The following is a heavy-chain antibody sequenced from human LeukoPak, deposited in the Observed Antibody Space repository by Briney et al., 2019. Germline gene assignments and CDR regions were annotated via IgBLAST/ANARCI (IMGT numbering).Heavy chain of an antibody. D-gene: IGHD4-17*01. CDR3: ARGNGEATREAFDI. J-gene: IGHJ3*02. Sequence: PSETLSLTCAVSGGSISNYFWSWVRQPAGKGLEWIGRIYSSGISYYNPSLRSRVTMSVDTSKNQFSLKLSSVTAADTAVYYCARGNGEATREAFDIWGLGTMVTVPS. V-gene: IGHV4-4*07. CDR1: GGSISNYF. CDR2: IYSSGIS.